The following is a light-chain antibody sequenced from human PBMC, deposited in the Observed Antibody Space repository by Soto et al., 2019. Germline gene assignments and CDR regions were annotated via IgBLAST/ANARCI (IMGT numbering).Light chain of an antibody. V-gene: IGLV1-47*01. CDR2: RNN. Sequence: QSVLTQPPSASGTPGQRVTISCSGSSSNIGSNYVYWYQQLPGTAPKLLIYRNNQRPSGVPDRFSGSKSGTSASLAISGLQAEDEADYYCSSYTGSSTLYVFGTGTKVTVL. CDR3: SSYTGSSTLYV. CDR1: SSNIGSNY. J-gene: IGLJ1*01.